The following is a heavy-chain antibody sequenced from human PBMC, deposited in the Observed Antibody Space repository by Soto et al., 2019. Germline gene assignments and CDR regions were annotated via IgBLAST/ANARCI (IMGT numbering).Heavy chain of an antibody. V-gene: IGHV4-39*01. CDR1: CCSISSISYY. Sequence: SDTLSLTCTFSCCSISSISYYWGWIRQSPGKGLEWIGSIYYSGSTYYNPPLKSQVTISVDTSKNQFSLKLSSVTAADTAVYYCARVITIFGVVYGMDVWGQGTTVT. J-gene: IGHJ6*02. D-gene: IGHD3-3*01. CDR2: IYYSGST. CDR3: ARVITIFGVVYGMDV.